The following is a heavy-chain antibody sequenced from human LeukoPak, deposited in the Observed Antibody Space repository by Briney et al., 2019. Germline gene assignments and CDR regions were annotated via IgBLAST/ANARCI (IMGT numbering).Heavy chain of an antibody. CDR3: ARAEGVVPAAIHAFDI. D-gene: IGHD2-2*01. Sequence: EASVKVSCKASGGTFSSYAISWVRQAPGQGLEWMGGIIPIFGTANYAQKFQGRVTITADESTSTAYMELSSLRSEDTAVYYCARAEGVVPAAIHAFDIWGQGTMVTVSS. J-gene: IGHJ3*02. V-gene: IGHV1-69*13. CDR2: IIPIFGTA. CDR1: GGTFSSYA.